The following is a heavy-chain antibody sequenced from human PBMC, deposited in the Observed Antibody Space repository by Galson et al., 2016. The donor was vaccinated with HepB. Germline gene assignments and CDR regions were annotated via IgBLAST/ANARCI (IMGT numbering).Heavy chain of an antibody. J-gene: IGHJ6*03. V-gene: IGHV3-9*01. Sequence: SLRLSCAASGFPFDDYAMHWVRQAPGKGLEWVSRISWNSGSIDYAGSVKGRLTISRDNAKNSLYLQMNSLRAEDTALYYCAKSGGMNYYYYMDVWGQGTRVTVSS. D-gene: IGHD1-26*01. CDR2: ISWNSGSI. CDR3: AKSGGMNYYYYMDV. CDR1: GFPFDDYA.